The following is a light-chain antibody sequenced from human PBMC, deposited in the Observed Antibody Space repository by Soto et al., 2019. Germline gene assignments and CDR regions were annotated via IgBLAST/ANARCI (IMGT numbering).Light chain of an antibody. CDR3: QQYNDWPLT. V-gene: IGKV3-15*01. J-gene: IGKJ4*02. CDR2: GAS. Sequence: ETLMTQSPATLSVSPGERATLSCRASQSVNNNLAWYQQKLGQAPRVLIYGASTRATGIPARFTGSGSGTEFILTITSLQSEDSAVYYCQQYNDWPLTFGGGTKVEIK. CDR1: QSVNNN.